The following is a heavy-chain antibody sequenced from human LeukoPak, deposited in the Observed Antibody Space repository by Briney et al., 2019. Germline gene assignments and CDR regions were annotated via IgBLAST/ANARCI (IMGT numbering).Heavy chain of an antibody. Sequence: ASVKVSCKASGYTFTGYYMHWVRQAPGQGLEWMGWINPNSGGTNYAQKFQGRVTMTRDTSISTVYMDLSGLRFDDTAVYYCARVRTPYYDIPGFYYEAAYWGQGILITVSS. CDR1: GYTFTGYY. V-gene: IGHV1-2*02. J-gene: IGHJ4*02. CDR2: INPNSGGT. CDR3: ARVRTPYYDIPGFYYEAAY. D-gene: IGHD3-22*01.